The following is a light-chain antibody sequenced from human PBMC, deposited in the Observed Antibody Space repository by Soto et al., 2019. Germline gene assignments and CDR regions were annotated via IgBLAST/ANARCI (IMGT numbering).Light chain of an antibody. V-gene: IGKV3-11*01. Sequence: EIVLTQSPATLSLSPGERATLSCRASQSVSSYLAWYQQKPGQAPRLLIYDASNRATGIPARFSGSGSGTDYTLTISSLEPEELAGYYCQQRSNWPPIFTFGPGTKVDIK. CDR3: QQRSNWPPIFT. CDR2: DAS. CDR1: QSVSSY. J-gene: IGKJ3*01.